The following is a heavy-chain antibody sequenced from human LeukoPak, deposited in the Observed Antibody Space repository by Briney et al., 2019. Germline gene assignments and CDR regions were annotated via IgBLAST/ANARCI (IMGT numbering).Heavy chain of an antibody. V-gene: IGHV1-2*06. CDR2: INPNRGGT. J-gene: IGHJ4*02. CDR3: ARGARDGYIFSFVPQGYYFDN. CDR1: GYTFTGYY. D-gene: IGHD5-24*01. Sequence: ASVKVSCTASGYTFTGYYMHWVRQAPGQGLEWMGRINPNRGGTNYAQMFQSRVTTTRDTSISTAYMELIRLRSDDTAVYYCARGARDGYIFSFVPQGYYFDNWGQGTLVTVSS.